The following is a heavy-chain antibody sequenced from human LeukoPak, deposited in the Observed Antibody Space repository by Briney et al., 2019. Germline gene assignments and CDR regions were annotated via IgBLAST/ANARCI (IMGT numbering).Heavy chain of an antibody. V-gene: IGHV3-74*01. J-gene: IGHJ4*02. CDR1: RFTFSTYF. Sequence: GGSLRLSCAASRFTFSTYFTHWVRQAPGKGLVWVSRINSDGTTTSHADSVKGRFTISRDNAKNTLYLQMDSLRADDTAVYFCARGVHYGSDYWGQGTLVTVSS. D-gene: IGHD4-17*01. CDR3: ARGVHYGSDY. CDR2: INSDGTTT.